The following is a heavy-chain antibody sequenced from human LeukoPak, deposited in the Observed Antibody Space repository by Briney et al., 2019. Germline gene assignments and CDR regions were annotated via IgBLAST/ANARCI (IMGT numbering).Heavy chain of an antibody. V-gene: IGHV4-61*02. J-gene: IGHJ4*02. CDR3: ARQQGVAAPDFDY. Sequence: SETLSLTCTVSGGSISSGNYYWSWIRQPAGKGLEWIGRIYTSGSTNYNPSLKSRVTISVDTSKNRFSLKLSSVTAADTAVYYCARQQGVAAPDFDYWGQGTLVTVSS. CDR1: GGSISSGNYY. CDR2: IYTSGST. D-gene: IGHD2-15*01.